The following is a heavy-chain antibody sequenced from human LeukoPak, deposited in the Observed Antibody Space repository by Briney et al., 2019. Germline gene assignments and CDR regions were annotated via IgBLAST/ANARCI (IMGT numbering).Heavy chain of an antibody. CDR1: GFTFSSYA. Sequence: GGSLRLSCAASGFTFSSYAMHWVRQAPGKGLEWVAVISYDGSNKYYADSVKGRFTISRDNSKNTLYLQMNSLRAEDTAVYYCARENWEVSFDYWGQGTLVTVSS. D-gene: IGHD3-16*02. CDR3: ARENWEVSFDY. J-gene: IGHJ4*02. V-gene: IGHV3-30*04. CDR2: ISYDGSNK.